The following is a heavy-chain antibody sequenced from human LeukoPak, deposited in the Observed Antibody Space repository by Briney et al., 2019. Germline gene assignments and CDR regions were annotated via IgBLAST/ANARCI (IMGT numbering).Heavy chain of an antibody. CDR2: IYPGDSDT. Sequence: GESLKISCKGSGYGFTSYWIGWVRQMPGKGLEWMGIIYPGDSDTRYSPSFQGQVTISADKSISTAYLQWSSLKASDTAMYYCARISYEYSSSGYYFDYWGQGTLVTVSS. CDR1: GYGFTSYW. J-gene: IGHJ4*02. CDR3: ARISYEYSSSGYYFDY. V-gene: IGHV5-51*01. D-gene: IGHD6-6*01.